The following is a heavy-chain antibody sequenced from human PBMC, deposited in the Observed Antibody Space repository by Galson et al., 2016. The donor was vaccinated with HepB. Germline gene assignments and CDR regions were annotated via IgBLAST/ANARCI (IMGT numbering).Heavy chain of an antibody. D-gene: IGHD6-19*01. Sequence: SETLSLTCTVSGGSISSSSHYWAWIRQPPGRGLEWIGTIYYSGNTYHNPSLKSRLSISVDKSKNQFSLRLSSVTAADTAVYFCARQSKYRSGWYEEWYYYNMDVWGQGTTVTVSS. J-gene: IGHJ6*03. CDR3: ARQSKYRSGWYEEWYYYNMDV. CDR1: GGSISSSSHY. CDR2: IYYSGNT. V-gene: IGHV4-39*01.